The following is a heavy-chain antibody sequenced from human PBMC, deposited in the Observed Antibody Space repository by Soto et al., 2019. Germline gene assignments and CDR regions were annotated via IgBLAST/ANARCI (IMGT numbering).Heavy chain of an antibody. J-gene: IGHJ6*02. CDR1: GYTFTGYY. V-gene: IGHV1-2*02. CDR3: ARVSWYYYGMDV. CDR2: INPNSGGT. D-gene: IGHD2-15*01. Sequence: ASVKVSCKASGYTFTGYYMHWVRQAPGQGLEWMGWINPNSGGTNYAQKFQGRVTMTRDTSISTAYMELSRLRSDDTAVYYCARVSWYYYGMDVWGQGTTVTVSS.